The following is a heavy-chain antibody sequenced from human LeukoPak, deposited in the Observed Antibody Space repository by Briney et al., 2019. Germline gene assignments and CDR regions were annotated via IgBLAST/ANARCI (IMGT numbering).Heavy chain of an antibody. J-gene: IGHJ3*01. V-gene: IGHV3-21*01. CDR3: AREDYGEVNAFDL. CDR2: ISISRSYI. D-gene: IGHD4-17*01. CDR1: GLTFSSYS. Sequence: GGSLRLSCAASGLTFSSYSMNWVRQAPGKGMEWVSYISISRSYIYYADSVKRRFTISRDNAKNSLYRQMNSLRAEDTAVYYCAREDYGEVNAFDLWGQGTMVTVSS.